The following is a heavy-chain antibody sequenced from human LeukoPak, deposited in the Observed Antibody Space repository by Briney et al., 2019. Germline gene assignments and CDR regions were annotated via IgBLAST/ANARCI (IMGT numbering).Heavy chain of an antibody. Sequence: PGGTLRLSCAASGFTFSSYGMNWVRQAPGKGLEWVSSISGSGLNTYYADSVKGRFTISRDKSKNTLYLQMNSLRAEDTAVYYCARRSGIAVAGAFDYWGQGTLVTVSS. CDR2: ISGSGLNT. J-gene: IGHJ4*02. CDR1: GFTFSSYG. V-gene: IGHV3-23*01. CDR3: ARRSGIAVAGAFDY. D-gene: IGHD6-19*01.